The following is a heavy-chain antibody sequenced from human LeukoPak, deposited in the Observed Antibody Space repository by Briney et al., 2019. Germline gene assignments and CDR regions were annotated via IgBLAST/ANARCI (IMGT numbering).Heavy chain of an antibody. CDR2: INPSGSST. CDR3: AGGTTNTKGAFDM. J-gene: IGHJ3*02. Sequence: EASVKVSCKASGYTVTNYYIHWVRQAPGQGLEWMGIINPSGSSTSYAQKFQGRVTMTRDTSTSTVYMELSSLRSEDTAVYYCAGGTTNTKGAFDMWGQGTMVTVSS. D-gene: IGHD2-8*01. CDR1: GYTVTNYY. V-gene: IGHV1-46*01.